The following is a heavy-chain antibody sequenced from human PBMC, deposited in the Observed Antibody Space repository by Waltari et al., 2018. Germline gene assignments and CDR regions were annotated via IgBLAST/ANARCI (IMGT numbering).Heavy chain of an antibody. CDR3: ARDCSGSWYYWFDP. J-gene: IGHJ5*02. CDR1: GGSISSSSYY. D-gene: IGHD6-13*01. V-gene: IGHV4-39*07. CDR2: IYYTGST. Sequence: QLRLQESGPGLVKPSETLSLTCTFSGGSISSSSYYWGWIRQPPGKGLEWIGSIYYTGSTYYNPSLKSRVTISVDTSKNQFSLKLSSVTAADTAVYYCARDCSGSWYYWFDPWGQGTLVTVSS.